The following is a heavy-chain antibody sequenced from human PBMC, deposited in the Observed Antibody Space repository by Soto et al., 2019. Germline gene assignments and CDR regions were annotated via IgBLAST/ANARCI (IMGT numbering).Heavy chain of an antibody. CDR3: ARDPWIAVAGDDAFDI. J-gene: IGHJ3*02. CDR1: GYTFTSYA. Sequence: ASVKVSCKVSGYTFTSYAMHWVRQAPGQRLEWMGWINAGNGNTKYSQKFQGRVTITRDTSASTAYMELSSLRSEDTAVYYCARDPWIAVAGDDAFDIWGQGTMVTVSS. V-gene: IGHV1-3*01. D-gene: IGHD6-19*01. CDR2: INAGNGNT.